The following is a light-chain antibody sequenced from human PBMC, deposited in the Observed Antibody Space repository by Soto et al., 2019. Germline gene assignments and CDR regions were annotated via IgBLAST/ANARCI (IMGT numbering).Light chain of an antibody. V-gene: IGKV3D-15*01. CDR1: QSVSSD. CDR3: QQHNNWPPT. J-gene: IGKJ1*01. Sequence: EIVMTQAPATLSVSPGERATLSCRASQSVSSDLVWYQQKPGQAPGLLIYDASTRATGIPSRFSGTGSGTEFTLTISSLQSEDFPVYHCQQHNNWPPTFGQGTKV. CDR2: DAS.